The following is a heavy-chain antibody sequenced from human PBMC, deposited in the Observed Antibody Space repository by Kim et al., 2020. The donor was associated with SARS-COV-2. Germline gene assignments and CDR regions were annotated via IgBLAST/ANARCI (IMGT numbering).Heavy chain of an antibody. Sequence: ASVKVSCKASGYTFTSYYMHWVRQAPGQGLEWMGIINPSGGSTSYAQKFQGRVTMTRDTSTSTVYMELSSLRSEDTAVYYCAREPPGIAAAGTYYYYGMDVWGQGTTVTVSS. J-gene: IGHJ6*02. D-gene: IGHD6-13*01. CDR2: INPSGGST. CDR1: GYTFTSYY. V-gene: IGHV1-46*01. CDR3: AREPPGIAAAGTYYYYGMDV.